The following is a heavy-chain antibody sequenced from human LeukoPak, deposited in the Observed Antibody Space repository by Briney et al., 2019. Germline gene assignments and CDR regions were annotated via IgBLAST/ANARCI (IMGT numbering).Heavy chain of an antibody. CDR3: ARDYGSGRFDY. J-gene: IGHJ4*02. Sequence: ASVKVSCKASGYTFTSYYMHWVRQAPGQGLEWMGIINPSGGSTSYAQKFQGRVTMTRDTSTSTVYMGLSSLRPEDTAVYYCARDYGSGRFDYWGQGTLVTVSS. CDR2: INPSGGST. D-gene: IGHD3-10*01. CDR1: GYTFTSYY. V-gene: IGHV1-46*01.